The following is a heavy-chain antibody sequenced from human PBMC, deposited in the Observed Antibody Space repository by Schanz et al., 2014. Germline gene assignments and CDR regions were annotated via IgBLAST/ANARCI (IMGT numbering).Heavy chain of an antibody. CDR3: AKKVPAYNPFDS. Sequence: EVQLLESGGGLVQPGGSLRLSCLASGFAFSSYGMNWLRQAPGKGLEWVSAISGRDGSTYYADSVRGRFTISRDNSKNTLYLQMDSLRAEDTAVYFCAKKVPAYNPFDSWGQGTLVTVSS. CDR2: ISGRDGST. V-gene: IGHV3-23*01. J-gene: IGHJ4*02. CDR1: GFAFSSYG. D-gene: IGHD1-1*01.